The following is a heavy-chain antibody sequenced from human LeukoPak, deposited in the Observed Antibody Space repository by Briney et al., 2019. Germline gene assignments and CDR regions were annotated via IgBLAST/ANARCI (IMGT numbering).Heavy chain of an antibody. D-gene: IGHD6-6*01. Sequence: PGGSLRLSCAASGFTFSSYAMSWVRQAPGKGLEWVSAISGSGGSTYYADSVKGRFTISRDDSKNTLYLQMNSLRAEDTAVYYCAKDPYSSSFYYYYYTDVWGKGTTVTISS. V-gene: IGHV3-23*01. CDR1: GFTFSSYA. CDR2: ISGSGGST. CDR3: AKDPYSSSFYYYYYTDV. J-gene: IGHJ6*03.